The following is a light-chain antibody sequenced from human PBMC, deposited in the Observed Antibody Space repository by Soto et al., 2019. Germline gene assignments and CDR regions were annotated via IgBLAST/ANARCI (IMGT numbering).Light chain of an antibody. CDR2: GAS. Sequence: EIVLTQFPVTLSLSSGEIATLSFRASQSVSSSYLAWYQQKPGQAPRLLIYGASSRATGIPDRFSGSGSGTDFSLTISRLEAEDFAVYYCQQYGSSPRTFGQGTKVDIK. V-gene: IGKV3-20*01. CDR1: QSVSSSY. J-gene: IGKJ1*01. CDR3: QQYGSSPRT.